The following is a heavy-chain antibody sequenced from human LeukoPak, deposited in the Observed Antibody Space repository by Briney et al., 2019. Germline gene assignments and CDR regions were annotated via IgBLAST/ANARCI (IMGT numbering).Heavy chain of an antibody. CDR3: ARDSEYSSSGFDP. D-gene: IGHD6-6*01. V-gene: IGHV3-64*01. Sequence: GGSLRLSCAASGFIFSNYRMNWVRQAPGKGLEYVSAISSNGGSTYYANSVKGRFTISRDNSKNTLYLQMGSLRAEDMAVYYCARDSEYSSSGFDPWGQGTLVTVSS. J-gene: IGHJ5*02. CDR2: ISSNGGST. CDR1: GFIFSNYR.